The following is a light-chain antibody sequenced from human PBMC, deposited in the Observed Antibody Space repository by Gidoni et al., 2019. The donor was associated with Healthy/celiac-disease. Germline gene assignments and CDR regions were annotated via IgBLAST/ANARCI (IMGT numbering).Light chain of an antibody. CDR3: NSRDSSGNHLYV. CDR1: SLRSYY. CDR2: GKN. Sequence: SSELTQDPAVSVALGQTGITCQGDSLRSYYASWYQQKPGQAPVLVIYGKNNRPSGIPDRSSGSSSGNTASLTITGAQAEDEADYYCNSRDSSGNHLYVFGTGTKVTVL. J-gene: IGLJ1*01. V-gene: IGLV3-19*01.